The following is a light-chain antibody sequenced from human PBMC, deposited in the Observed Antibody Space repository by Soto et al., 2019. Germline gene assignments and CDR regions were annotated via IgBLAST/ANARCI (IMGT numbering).Light chain of an antibody. CDR1: QGIGNY. CDR3: QKYNTAPLT. V-gene: IGKV1-27*01. Sequence: DIQMTQSPLSLSASVGDRVSITCRASQGIGNYLAWFQQKPGRVPKLLIYGASALQTGVPSRFSGSGYGTEFTLTISSLQPEDVATYYCQKYNTAPLTFGGGTKV. CDR2: GAS. J-gene: IGKJ4*01.